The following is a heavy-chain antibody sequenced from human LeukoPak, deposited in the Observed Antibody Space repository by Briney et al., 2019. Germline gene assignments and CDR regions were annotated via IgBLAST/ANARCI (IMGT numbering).Heavy chain of an antibody. CDR1: GFAFSSFD. J-gene: IGHJ4*02. V-gene: IGHV3-23*01. Sequence: GGSLRLSCAASGFAFSSFDTSWVRQAPGKGLEWVSGISGSGGGTYYADSVKGRFTISRDNSKNTLFLQMNSLRAEDTAIYYCAKDFSAGTYFDYWGQGTLVTVSS. CDR3: AKDFSAGTYFDY. D-gene: IGHD6-13*01. CDR2: ISGSGGGT.